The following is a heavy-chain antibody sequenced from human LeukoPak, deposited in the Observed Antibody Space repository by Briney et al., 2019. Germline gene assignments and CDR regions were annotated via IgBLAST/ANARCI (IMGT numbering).Heavy chain of an antibody. D-gene: IGHD1-26*01. CDR3: ARDVGATTYFDY. CDR1: EGTFSSYA. CDR2: IIPIFGTA. J-gene: IGHJ4*02. Sequence: ASVKVSCKASEGTFSSYAISWVRQAPGQGLEWMGGIIPIFGTANYAQKFQGRVTITTDESTSTAYMELSSLRSEDTAVYYCARDVGATTYFDYWGQGTLVTVSS. V-gene: IGHV1-69*05.